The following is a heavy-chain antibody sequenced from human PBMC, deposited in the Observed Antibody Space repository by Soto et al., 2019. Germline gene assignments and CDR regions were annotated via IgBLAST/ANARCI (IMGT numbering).Heavy chain of an antibody. Sequence: GGSLRLSCAASGFTFSSYSMNWVRQAPGKGLEWVSYISSSSTIYYADSVKGRFTISRDNAKNSLYLQMNSLRDEDTAVYYCARDYDILTGYWNYYYYGMDVWGQSTTVTVSS. CDR2: ISSSSTI. CDR1: GFTFSSYS. D-gene: IGHD3-9*01. CDR3: ARDYDILTGYWNYYYYGMDV. V-gene: IGHV3-48*02. J-gene: IGHJ6*02.